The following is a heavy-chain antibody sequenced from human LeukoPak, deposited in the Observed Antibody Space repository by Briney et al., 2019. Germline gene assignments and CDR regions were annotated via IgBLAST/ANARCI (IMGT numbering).Heavy chain of an antibody. D-gene: IGHD2-2*01. CDR1: DFTFNFYW. J-gene: IGHJ4*02. V-gene: IGHV3-7*01. CDR3: GRLAHNAWYAIDF. CDR2: ILPDGSQK. Sequence: GGSLRLSCVASDFTFNFYWMTWVRQAPGKGLEWLANILPDGSQKYYVDSVKGRFTISRDNPKNSLYLQINSLRADDTAVYYCGRLAHNAWYAIDFWGQGTLVTVSS.